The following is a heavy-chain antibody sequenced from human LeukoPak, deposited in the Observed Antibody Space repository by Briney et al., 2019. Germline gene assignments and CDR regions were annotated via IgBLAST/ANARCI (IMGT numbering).Heavy chain of an antibody. D-gene: IGHD2-2*01. CDR1: GYTFTDYY. V-gene: IGHV1-2*02. J-gene: IGHJ4*02. Sequence: ASVKVSCKASGYTFTDYYMHWVRQAPGQGLEWVGWINPNNGGTNFAQKFQGRITVTRDTSISTAYMELSRLRPDDTAVYYCARVGQYCSSSSCFDYWGQGTLVTVSS. CDR2: INPNNGGT. CDR3: ARVGQYCSSSSCFDY.